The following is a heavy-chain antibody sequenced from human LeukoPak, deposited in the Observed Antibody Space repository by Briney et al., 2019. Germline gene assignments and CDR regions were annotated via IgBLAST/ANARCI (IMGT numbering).Heavy chain of an antibody. V-gene: IGHV5-51*01. Sequence: GESLKISSKGSGYSFTSYWIGWVRQMPGKGLEWMGIIYPGDSDTRYSPSFQGQVTISADKSTTTAYLQWSSLKASDTAMYYCARRGYYYDSSGYTLGYWGQGTLVTVSS. CDR3: ARRGYYYDSSGYTLGY. CDR2: IYPGDSDT. J-gene: IGHJ4*02. D-gene: IGHD3-22*01. CDR1: GYSFTSYW.